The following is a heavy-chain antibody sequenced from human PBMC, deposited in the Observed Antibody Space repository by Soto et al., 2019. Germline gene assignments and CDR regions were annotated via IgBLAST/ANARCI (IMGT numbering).Heavy chain of an antibody. V-gene: IGHV4-34*01. CDR2: INHSGST. J-gene: IGHJ3*02. CDR3: ARGYSYGVEDDAFDI. CDR1: GGSFSGYY. D-gene: IGHD5-18*01. Sequence: WETLSLTCAVYGGSFSGYYWSWIRQPPGKGLEWIGEINHSGSTNYNPSLKSRVTISVDTSKNQFSLKLSSVTAADTAVYYCARGYSYGVEDDAFDIWGQGTMVTVSS.